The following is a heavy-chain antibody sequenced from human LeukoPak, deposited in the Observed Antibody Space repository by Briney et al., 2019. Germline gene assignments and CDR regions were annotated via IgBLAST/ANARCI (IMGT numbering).Heavy chain of an antibody. Sequence: GGSLRLSCAASGFTFSSYSMNWVRQAPGKGLEWVSYISSSSSTIYYADSVKGRFTISRDNAKNSLYLQMNSLRAEDTAVYYCAGDPIHYSSSSEFDYWGQGTLVTVSS. D-gene: IGHD6-6*01. CDR2: ISSSSSTI. CDR1: GFTFSSYS. CDR3: AGDPIHYSSSSEFDY. V-gene: IGHV3-48*01. J-gene: IGHJ4*02.